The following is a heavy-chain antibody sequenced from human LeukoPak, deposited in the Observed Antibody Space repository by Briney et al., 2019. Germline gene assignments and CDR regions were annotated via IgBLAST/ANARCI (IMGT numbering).Heavy chain of an antibody. CDR1: GFTVSSNS. CDR2: IYSDNT. CDR3: ARRAGAYSHPYDY. D-gene: IGHD4/OR15-4a*01. V-gene: IGHV3-53*01. Sequence: GGSLRLSCTVSGFTVSSNSMSLVRQAPGKGLEWVSFIYSDNTHYSDSVKGRFTISRDNSKNTLYLQMNSLRAEDTAVYYCARRAGAYSHPYDYWGQGNLVTVSS. J-gene: IGHJ4*02.